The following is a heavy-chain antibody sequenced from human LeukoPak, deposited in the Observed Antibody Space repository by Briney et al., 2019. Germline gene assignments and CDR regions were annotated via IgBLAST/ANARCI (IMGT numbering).Heavy chain of an antibody. V-gene: IGHV3-23*01. CDR2: ISRSGGST. CDR1: GFTFSIYA. J-gene: IGHJ4*02. D-gene: IGHD3-3*01. CDR3: ANERFLGWLSPFDS. Sequence: GGSLRLSCAASGFTFSIYAMSWVRQAPGKGLEWVSAISRSGGSTYYADSVKGRFTISRDNSKNTLYLQMSSLRGEDTAVYFCANERFLGWLSPFDSWGQGTLVTVSS.